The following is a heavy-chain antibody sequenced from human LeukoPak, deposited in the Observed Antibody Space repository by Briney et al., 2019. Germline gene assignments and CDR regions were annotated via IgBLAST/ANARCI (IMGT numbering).Heavy chain of an antibody. CDR3: AKDPDYDYVWGSYRPAAIYFDY. D-gene: IGHD3-16*02. CDR1: GFPFSSYA. J-gene: IGHJ4*02. Sequence: GGSLRLPCGASGFPFSSYARGWGRQAPGKGLGWVSAISGCGGSKSYADSVKGRFTISRDNSKNTLYLQMNSLRAEDTAVYYCAKDPDYDYVWGSYRPAAIYFDYWGQGTLSPSPQ. V-gene: IGHV3-23*01. CDR2: ISGCGGSK.